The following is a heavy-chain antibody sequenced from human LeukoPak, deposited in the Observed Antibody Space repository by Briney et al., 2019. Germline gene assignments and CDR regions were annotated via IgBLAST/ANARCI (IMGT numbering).Heavy chain of an antibody. Sequence: SETLSLTCAVYGGSFSGYFWSWTRQPPGKGLEYIAEISHGGITNYNPSLKSRVTISVDTSRNQFSLKLSSVTAADTAVYYCARHEYGSSSAAFEIWGQGTNVLVPS. D-gene: IGHD6-6*01. CDR3: ARHEYGSSSAAFEI. J-gene: IGHJ3*02. CDR2: ISHGGIT. V-gene: IGHV4-34*01. CDR1: GGSFSGYF.